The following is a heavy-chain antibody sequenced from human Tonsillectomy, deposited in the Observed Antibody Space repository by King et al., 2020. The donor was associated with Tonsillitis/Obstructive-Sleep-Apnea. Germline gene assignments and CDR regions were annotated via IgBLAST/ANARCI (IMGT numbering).Heavy chain of an antibody. CDR3: ARDRANWGSSAFDI. V-gene: IGHV4-31*03. D-gene: IGHD7-27*01. CDR2: IYYSGST. CDR1: GGSISSGGYY. Sequence: QVQLQESGPGLVKPSQTLSLTCTVSGGSISSGGYYWSWIRQHPGKGLEWIGYIYYSGSTYYNPSLKSRVTISVDTSKNQFSLKLSSVTAADTAVYYCARDRANWGSSAFDIWGQGTMVTVSS. J-gene: IGHJ3*02.